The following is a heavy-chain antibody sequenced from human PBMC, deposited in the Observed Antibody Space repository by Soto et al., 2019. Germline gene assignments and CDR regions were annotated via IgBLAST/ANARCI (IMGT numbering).Heavy chain of an antibody. Sequence: SETLSLTCTVSGGSINNYWWSWIRQAADKRLEWIGRLHSTGATNYNPSLRSRVTMSVDKSRNQFSLNLASVTAADTAVYYCVRDVPAAGTDWFDPWGQGTLVTVSS. V-gene: IGHV4-4*07. J-gene: IGHJ5*02. CDR1: GGSINNYW. D-gene: IGHD6-13*01. CDR2: LHSTGAT. CDR3: VRDVPAAGTDWFDP.